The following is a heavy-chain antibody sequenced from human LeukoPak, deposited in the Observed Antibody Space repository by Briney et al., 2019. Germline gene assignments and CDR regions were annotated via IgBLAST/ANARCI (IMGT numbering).Heavy chain of an antibody. Sequence: PGGSLRLSCAASGFTLSSYWMHWVRQAPGEGLVWVSRINSDGSSTNYADSVKGRFTVSRDTAKNTLYLQMNSLRAEDTAVYYCARGWQSDYWGQGTLVTVSS. D-gene: IGHD6-13*01. CDR1: GFTLSSYW. V-gene: IGHV3-74*01. CDR3: ARGWQSDY. CDR2: INSDGSST. J-gene: IGHJ4*02.